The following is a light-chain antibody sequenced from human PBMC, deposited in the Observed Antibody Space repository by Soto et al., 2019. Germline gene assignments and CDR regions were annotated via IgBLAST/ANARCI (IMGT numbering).Light chain of an antibody. Sequence: QSALTQPASVSGSPGQTITISGTGTSSDVGGYNYLSWYQQHPGKAPKVMIYEVSNRPSGVSNRFSGSKSGNTASLTISGLQAEDEADYFCSSYTASGTPVFGGGTKLTVL. V-gene: IGLV2-14*01. CDR1: SSDVGGYNY. J-gene: IGLJ3*02. CDR2: EVS. CDR3: SSYTASGTPV.